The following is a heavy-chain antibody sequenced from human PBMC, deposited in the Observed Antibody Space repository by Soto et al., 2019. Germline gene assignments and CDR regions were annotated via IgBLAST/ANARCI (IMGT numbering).Heavy chain of an antibody. D-gene: IGHD3-16*01. CDR1: GFALSRYS. CDR3: ATSLGAPYFHYGLDV. J-gene: IGHJ6*02. V-gene: IGHV3-74*01. Sequence: GLLRLSFTASGFALSRYSLYWVRQVPGKGLVWVSHINSGGNITPYADSARVRFTISRDNSKNTLYLDMHSLTSDDTAVYFRATSLGAPYFHYGLDVWGHGTTVTDSS. CDR2: INSGGNIT.